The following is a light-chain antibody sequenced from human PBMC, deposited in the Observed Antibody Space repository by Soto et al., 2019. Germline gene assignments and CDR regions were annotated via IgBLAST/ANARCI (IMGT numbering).Light chain of an antibody. CDR3: GSYTGTIYV. V-gene: IGLV2-14*01. J-gene: IGLJ1*01. CDR1: SGDVGVYKF. CDR2: EVS. Sequence: QSLLTEPASVSLSPGQSITISCTGTSGDVGVYKFVSWYQQHPGKAPKLIIYEVSNRPSGVSSRFSGSMSGNTASLTISGLQAEDEADYYCGSYTGTIYVFGTGTKVTVL.